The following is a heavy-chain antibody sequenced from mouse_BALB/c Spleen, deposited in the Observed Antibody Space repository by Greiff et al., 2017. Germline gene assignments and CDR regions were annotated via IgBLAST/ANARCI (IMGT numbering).Heavy chain of an antibody. CDR3: ARPYGNYSHYYAMDY. J-gene: IGHJ4*01. D-gene: IGHD2-10*02. CDR2: ISYSGST. V-gene: IGHV3-8*02. CDR1: GDSITSGY. Sequence: VQLKESGPSLVKPSQTLSLTCSVTGDSITSGYWNWIRKFPGNKLEYMGYISYSGSTYYNPSLKSRISITRDTSKNQYYLQLNSVTTEDTATYYCARPYGNYSHYYAMDYWGQGTSVTVSS.